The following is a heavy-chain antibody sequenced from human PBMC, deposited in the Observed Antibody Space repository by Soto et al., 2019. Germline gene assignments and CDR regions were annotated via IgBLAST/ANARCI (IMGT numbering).Heavy chain of an antibody. CDR1: GFTFGTYA. CDR3: ARVSPGNNLYYFTGLDV. Sequence: QVQLVESGGGVVRPGRSLRLSCAASGFTFGTYAIHWVRQAPGKGLEWVALISYGGSNKYYSDSVKGRFTVSRDNSKSTLFLQMDTLRVEDTGVYYCARVSPGNNLYYFTGLDVWGQGTSVTVSS. V-gene: IGHV3-30-3*01. J-gene: IGHJ6*02. CDR2: ISYGGSNK. D-gene: IGHD3-10*01.